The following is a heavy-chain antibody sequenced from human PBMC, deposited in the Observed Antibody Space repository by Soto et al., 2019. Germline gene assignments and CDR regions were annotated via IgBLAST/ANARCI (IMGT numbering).Heavy chain of an antibody. J-gene: IGHJ6*02. D-gene: IGHD2-21*02. Sequence: SETLSLTCTVSGGSISSSSYYWGWIRQPPGKGLEWIGSIYYSGDTYYNPSLKSRVTISVHTSNSQFSLELSSVTAADTAVYYCARDLWGYCGADCYPLDVWGQGTTVTVSS. V-gene: IGHV4-39*07. CDR3: ARDLWGYCGADCYPLDV. CDR1: GGSISSSSYY. CDR2: IYYSGDT.